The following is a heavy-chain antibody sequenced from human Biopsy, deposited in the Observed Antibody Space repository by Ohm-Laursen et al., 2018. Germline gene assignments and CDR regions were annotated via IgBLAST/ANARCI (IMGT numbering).Heavy chain of an antibody. CDR3: ARDRGYYSDRTVPGYFDL. CDR1: GGSIGSFF. D-gene: IGHD3-22*01. Sequence: PSDTLSLTCTVSGGSIGSFFWSWIRQPPGKGLQWIGYVYYTGSTDYNPSLQSRVTISVDTSKNHFSLRLRSVTPADTAIYYCARDRGYYSDRTVPGYFDLWGRGTLVTVSS. V-gene: IGHV4-59*01. J-gene: IGHJ2*01. CDR2: VYYTGST.